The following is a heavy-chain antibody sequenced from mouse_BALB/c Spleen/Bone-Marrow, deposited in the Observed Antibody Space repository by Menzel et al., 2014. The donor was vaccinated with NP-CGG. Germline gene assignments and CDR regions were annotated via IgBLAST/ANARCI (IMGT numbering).Heavy chain of an antibody. J-gene: IGHJ4*01. V-gene: IGHV5-17*02. CDR3: ARSGYYGSSPYYAMDY. Sequence: EVKLVESGGGLVQPGGSRKLSCAASGFTFSSFGMHWVRQAPEKGLEWVAYISSGSSTIYYADTVKGRFTISRGNPKNTLFLQMTSLRSEDTAMYYCARSGYYGSSPYYAMDYWGQGTSVTVSS. CDR2: ISSGSSTI. CDR1: GFTFSSFG. D-gene: IGHD1-1*01.